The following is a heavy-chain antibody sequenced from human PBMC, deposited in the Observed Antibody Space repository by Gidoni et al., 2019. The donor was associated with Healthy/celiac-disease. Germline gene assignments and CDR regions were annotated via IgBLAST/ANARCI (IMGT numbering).Heavy chain of an antibody. V-gene: IGHV1-69*01. CDR3: ARGGAGGYDYRLDAFDI. D-gene: IGHD5-12*01. J-gene: IGHJ3*02. Sequence: IPIFGTANYAQKFQGRVTITADESTSTAYMELSSLRSEDTAVYYCARGGAGGYDYRLDAFDIWGQGTMVTVSS. CDR2: IPIFGTA.